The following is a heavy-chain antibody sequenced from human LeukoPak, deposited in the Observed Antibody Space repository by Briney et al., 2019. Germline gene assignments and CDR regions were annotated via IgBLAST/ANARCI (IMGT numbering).Heavy chain of an antibody. D-gene: IGHD3-22*01. Sequence: GGSLRLSCAASGFTFSSYSMNGVRQAPGKGREWVSNISSSSSTIYYADSVKGRFTISRANAKNSLYLQMNSLRAEDTAVYYCARDYGGYYYRHLDYWGQGTLVTVSS. CDR3: ARDYGGYYYRHLDY. CDR1: GFTFSSYS. V-gene: IGHV3-48*04. CDR2: ISSSSSTI. J-gene: IGHJ4*02.